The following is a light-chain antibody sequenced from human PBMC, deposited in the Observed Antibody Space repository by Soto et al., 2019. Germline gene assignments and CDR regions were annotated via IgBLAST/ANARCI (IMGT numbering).Light chain of an antibody. CDR2: AAS. Sequence: DIQMTQSPSSLSASVGDRVTITCRASQSIYSSLNWYHQKPGKAPKLLIYAASNLQSGVPSRFSGSGSGTDITLSISSLQPEDFATYYCQQSYSAPYTFGQGTKLDI. V-gene: IGKV1-39*01. CDR3: QQSYSAPYT. J-gene: IGKJ2*01. CDR1: QSIYSS.